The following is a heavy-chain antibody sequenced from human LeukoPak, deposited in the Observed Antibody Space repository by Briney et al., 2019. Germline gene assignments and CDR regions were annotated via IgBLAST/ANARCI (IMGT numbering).Heavy chain of an antibody. CDR2: IYTSGST. CDR3: ARDVGYCSSTSCYSSGWYDY. CDR1: GGSISSGSYY. Sequence: SETLSLTCTVSGGSISSGSYYWSWIRQPAGKGLEWIGRIYTSGSTHYNPSLKSRVTISVDTSKNQFSLKLSSVTAADTAVYYCARDVGYCSSTSCYSSGWYDYWGQGTLVTVSS. V-gene: IGHV4-61*02. D-gene: IGHD2-2*02. J-gene: IGHJ4*02.